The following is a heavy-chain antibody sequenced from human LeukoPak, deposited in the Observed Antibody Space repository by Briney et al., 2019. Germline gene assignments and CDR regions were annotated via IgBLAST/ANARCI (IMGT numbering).Heavy chain of an antibody. J-gene: IGHJ4*02. CDR2: IYHGGST. V-gene: IGHV4-59*08. CDR1: GGSISGYQ. CDR3: ARHHIVSTGTFDY. Sequence: SETLSLTCTVSGGSISGYQWSWIRQPPGNGLDWIGYIYHGGSTNYNPSLKSRVTISLDTSKNQFSLKLNSVTAADTAVYYCARHHIVSTGTFDYWGQGTLVTVPS. D-gene: IGHD5/OR15-5a*01.